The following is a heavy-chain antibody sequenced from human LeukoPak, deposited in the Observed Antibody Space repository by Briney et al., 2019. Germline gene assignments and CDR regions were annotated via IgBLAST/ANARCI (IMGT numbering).Heavy chain of an antibody. Sequence: GGSLRLSCTASGFTFGDYAMSWFRQAPGKGLEWVGFIRSKAYGGTTEYAASVKGRFTISRDDSKNTLYLQMNSLKTEDTAVYYCTTDLWASIVVVPDYYYYGMDVWGQGTTVTVSS. CDR3: TTDLWASIVVVPDYYYYGMDV. D-gene: IGHD2-2*01. J-gene: IGHJ6*02. CDR2: IRSKAYGGTT. V-gene: IGHV3-49*03. CDR1: GFTFGDYA.